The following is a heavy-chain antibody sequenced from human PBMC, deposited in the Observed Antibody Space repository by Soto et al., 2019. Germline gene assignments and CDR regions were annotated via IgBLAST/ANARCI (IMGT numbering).Heavy chain of an antibody. CDR2: INPATGAA. CDR1: GYPVTAYY. Sequence: QLHLVQSGAVVKKPGASVTVSCSASGYPVTAYYMHWVRQAPGRGLEWMGGINPATGAAKYTRKFLGRVPMTRDTSRSTVFLELGGLTSEHTADFYCARGGGVGVAGSAAFEMWGQGTLVTVSS. V-gene: IGHV1-2*02. CDR3: ARGGGVGVAGSAAFEM. J-gene: IGHJ3*02. D-gene: IGHD3-3*01.